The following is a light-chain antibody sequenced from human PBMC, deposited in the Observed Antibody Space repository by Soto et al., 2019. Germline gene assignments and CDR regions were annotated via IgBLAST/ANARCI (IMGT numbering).Light chain of an antibody. CDR2: TAS. V-gene: IGKV1-39*01. Sequence: DIQMTQSPSSLSASVGDRVTISCRASQGISDYLSWFQQKPGEAPKLLINTASTLQSGVPIRFSGAGSRTHFGLTISGLQPEDSATYYCQQTYSFPWTFGQGTRVDIK. CDR3: QQTYSFPWT. CDR1: QGISDY. J-gene: IGKJ1*01.